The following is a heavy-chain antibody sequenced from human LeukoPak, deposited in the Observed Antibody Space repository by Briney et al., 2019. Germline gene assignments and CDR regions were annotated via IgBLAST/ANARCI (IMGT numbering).Heavy chain of an antibody. CDR1: VGSYIDSF. J-gene: IGHJ5*01. D-gene: IGHD4-23*01. Sequence: PSETLSLTCAVYVGSYIDSFWSWIRQPPGKGLEWIGEINHSGSTNHNPSLKSRVTISVDTSKNQFSLKLNSVTAADTAVYYCARGELLATVVTPGGLNWFDSWGQGTLVTVSS. CDR3: ARGELLATVVTPGGLNWFDS. V-gene: IGHV4-34*01. CDR2: INHSGST.